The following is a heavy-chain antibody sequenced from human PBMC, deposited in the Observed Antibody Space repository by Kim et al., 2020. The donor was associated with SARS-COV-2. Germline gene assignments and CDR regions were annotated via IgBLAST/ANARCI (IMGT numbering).Heavy chain of an antibody. Sequence: SVKVSCKASGGTFSSYAISWVRQAPGQGLEWMGRIIPILGIANYAQKFQGRVTITADKSTSTAYMELSSLRSEDTAVYYCRGSDPIMTTGDYYYYGMDVWGQGTTVTVSS. CDR1: GGTFSSYA. J-gene: IGHJ6*02. CDR2: IIPILGIA. V-gene: IGHV1-69*04. CDR3: RGSDPIMTTGDYYYYGMDV. D-gene: IGHD1-1*01.